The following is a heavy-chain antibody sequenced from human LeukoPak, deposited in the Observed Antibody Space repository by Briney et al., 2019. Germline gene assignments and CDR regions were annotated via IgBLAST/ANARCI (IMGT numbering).Heavy chain of an antibody. J-gene: IGHJ4*02. CDR1: GGSISSGSYY. V-gene: IGHV4-61*02. Sequence: SETLSLTCTVSGGSISSGSYYWSWIRQPAGKGLEWIARIYTSGSTNYNPSLKSRVTISVDTSKNHFSLKLSSVSAADTAVYYCARGKRSSGYYAGWGQGTLVTVSS. CDR3: ARGKRSSGYYAG. D-gene: IGHD3-22*01. CDR2: IYTSGST.